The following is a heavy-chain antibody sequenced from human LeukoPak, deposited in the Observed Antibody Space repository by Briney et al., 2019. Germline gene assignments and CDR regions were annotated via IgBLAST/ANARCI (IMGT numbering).Heavy chain of an antibody. Sequence: GGSLRLSCAASGFTFSSYAMSWVRQAPGKGLEWASAISGSGGSTYYADSVKGRFTISRDNSKNTLYLQMNSLRAEDTAVYYCAKRVAATPSSLFDYWGQGTLVTVSS. CDR3: AKRVAATPSSLFDY. D-gene: IGHD2-15*01. V-gene: IGHV3-23*01. J-gene: IGHJ4*02. CDR1: GFTFSSYA. CDR2: ISGSGGST.